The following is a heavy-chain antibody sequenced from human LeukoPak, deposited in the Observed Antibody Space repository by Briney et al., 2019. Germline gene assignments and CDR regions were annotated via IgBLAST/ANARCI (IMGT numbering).Heavy chain of an antibody. Sequence: TGGSLRLSCAASGFTFSSYNMNWVPQAPGKGLEWVSSISSSSYMYYAESVKGRFTISRDYAKNSLYLQMNSLRVEDTAVYYCARDVGSDSSGGYYHYFDDWGQGTLVTVSS. D-gene: IGHD3-22*01. CDR3: ARDVGSDSSGGYYHYFDD. CDR2: ISSSSYM. CDR1: GFTFSSYN. V-gene: IGHV3-21*01. J-gene: IGHJ4*02.